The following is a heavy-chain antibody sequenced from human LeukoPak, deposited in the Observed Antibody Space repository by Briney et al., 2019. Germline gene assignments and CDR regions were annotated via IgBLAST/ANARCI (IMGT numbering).Heavy chain of an antibody. CDR1: GDTFSSYA. CDR2: IIPIFGTA. V-gene: IGHV1-69*13. J-gene: IGHJ6*02. D-gene: IGHD3-9*01. Sequence: SVKVSCKASGDTFSSYAISWVRQAPGQGLEWMGGIIPIFGTANYAQKFQGRVTITADESTSTAYMELSSLRSEDTAVYYCARPRLRYFDPPPYYGMDVWGQGTTVTVSS. CDR3: ARPRLRYFDPPPYYGMDV.